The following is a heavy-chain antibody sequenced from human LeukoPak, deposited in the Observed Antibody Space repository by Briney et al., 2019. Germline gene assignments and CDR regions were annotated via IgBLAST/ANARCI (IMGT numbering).Heavy chain of an antibody. D-gene: IGHD5-24*01. CDR1: GFTFSGNW. Sequence: VRSLTLSCEASGFTFSGNWMSWVRQAPGKGLGWVASINPDGSQKLYVDSVKGRFTISRDNTKSSLSLQMNSLGAEDTAMYYCAKLLGTATTYDSWGQGTRVTVSS. V-gene: IGHV3-7*01. CDR2: INPDGSQK. CDR3: AKLLGTATTYDS. J-gene: IGHJ4*02.